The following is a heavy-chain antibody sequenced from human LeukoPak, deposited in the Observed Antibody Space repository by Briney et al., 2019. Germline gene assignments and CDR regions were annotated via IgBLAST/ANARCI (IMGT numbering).Heavy chain of an antibody. CDR3: ARSITMVRGVMVHYYMDV. CDR2: IYYSGST. D-gene: IGHD3-10*01. Sequence: PSETLSLTCTVSGGSISSSSYYWGWIRQPPGKGLEWIGSIYYSGSTYYNPSLKSRVTISVDTSKNQFSLKLSSVTAADTAVYYCARSITMVRGVMVHYYMDVWGKGTTVTISS. V-gene: IGHV4-39*01. J-gene: IGHJ6*03. CDR1: GGSISSSSYY.